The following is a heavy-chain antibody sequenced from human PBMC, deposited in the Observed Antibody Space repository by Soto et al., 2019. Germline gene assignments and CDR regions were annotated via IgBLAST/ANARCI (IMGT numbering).Heavy chain of an antibody. V-gene: IGHV2-5*02. Sequence: QITLKESGPTLVRPAQTLTLTCDFSGFSLSTYHMGVAWIRQPPGKALEWLALIYWDDDKRYSPSLKDRLAISKDTSSNQVVLTINNIDPGDSATYFCAHAGDYALLTFDHWGPGTLVTVSS. CDR3: AHAGDYALLTFDH. CDR2: IYWDDDK. CDR1: GFSLSTYHMG. D-gene: IGHD4-17*01. J-gene: IGHJ4*02.